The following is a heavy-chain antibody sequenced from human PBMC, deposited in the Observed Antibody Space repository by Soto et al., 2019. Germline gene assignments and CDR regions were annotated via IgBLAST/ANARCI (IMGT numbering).Heavy chain of an antibody. CDR3: ARGVGVVPAAIFVSYYGMDF. V-gene: IGHV4-34*01. J-gene: IGHJ6*02. Sequence: PSETLSLTCAVYGGSFSGYYWSWIRQPPGKGLEWIGEINHSGSTNYNPSLKSRVTISVDTSKNQFSLKLSSVTAADTAVYYCARGVGVVPAAIFVSYYGMDFWGQGTTVTAP. CDR1: GGSFSGYY. D-gene: IGHD2-2*01. CDR2: INHSGST.